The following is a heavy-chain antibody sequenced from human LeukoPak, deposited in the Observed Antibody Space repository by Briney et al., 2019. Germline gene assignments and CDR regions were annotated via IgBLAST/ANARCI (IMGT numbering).Heavy chain of an antibody. J-gene: IGHJ5*02. V-gene: IGHV1-8*01. CDR3: ARGLTGDYTNWFDP. D-gene: IGHD7-27*01. CDR2: MNPNSGNT. Sequence: GASVKVSCKASGYTFTIYDINWVRQATGQGLEWMGWMNPNSGNTGYAQKFQGRVTMTRNTSISTAYMELSSLRSEDTAVYYCARGLTGDYTNWFDPWGQGTLVTVSS. CDR1: GYTFTIYD.